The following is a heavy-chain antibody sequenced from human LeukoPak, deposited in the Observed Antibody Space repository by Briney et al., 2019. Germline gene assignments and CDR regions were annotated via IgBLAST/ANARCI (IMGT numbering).Heavy chain of an antibody. CDR2: IYHSGST. CDR3: ARHKDTVVGYFDY. CDR1: GGSISSSNW. V-gene: IGHV4-4*02. D-gene: IGHD4-23*01. J-gene: IGHJ4*02. Sequence: PSETLSLTCAVSGGSISSSNWWSWVRQPPGKGLEWIGYIYHSGSTYYNPSLKSRVTISVDTSKNQFSLKLSSVTAADTAVYYCARHKDTVVGYFDYWGQGTLVTVSS.